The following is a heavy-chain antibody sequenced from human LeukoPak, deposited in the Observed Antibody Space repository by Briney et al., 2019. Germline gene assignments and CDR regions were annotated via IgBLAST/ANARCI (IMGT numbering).Heavy chain of an antibody. J-gene: IGHJ4*02. CDR1: GYTFTDYY. V-gene: IGHV1-2*02. CDR2: INPNSGGT. CDR3: VRDKRYFDY. Sequence: ASVKVSCKASGYTFTDYYMHWVRQAPGQGLEWMGWINPNSGGTHYAQKFQGRVTMTRDASISTAYMELSRLRSDDTAAYYCVRDKRYFDYWGQGTLVTVSS.